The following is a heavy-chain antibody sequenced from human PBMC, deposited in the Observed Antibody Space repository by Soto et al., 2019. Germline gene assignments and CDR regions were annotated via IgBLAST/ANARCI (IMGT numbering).Heavy chain of an antibody. D-gene: IGHD1-7*01. CDR3: AISFSPSGTNWHSHFDH. CDR2: ISSRGDST. Sequence: EVQLLESGGGLVQPGGSLRLSCAASGFTFNNYAMSWVRQAPGKGLEWVSAISSRGDSTYYADSARGRFTISRDNSKNTLYLQMSSLRVEDTAVYYCAISFSPSGTNWHSHFDHWGQGTLVTVSS. V-gene: IGHV3-23*01. J-gene: IGHJ4*02. CDR1: GFTFNNYA.